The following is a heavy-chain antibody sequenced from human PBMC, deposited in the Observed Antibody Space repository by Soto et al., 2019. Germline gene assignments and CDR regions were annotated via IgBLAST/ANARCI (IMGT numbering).Heavy chain of an antibody. J-gene: IGHJ4*02. CDR2: SRSKANTYTT. CDR1: GFTFSDHF. Sequence: EVPLVESGGGLVQPGGSLRLSCAASGFTFSDHFIDWVRQAPGQGLEWVGRSRSKANTYTTEYAASVKGRFTVSRDDSKNSRNLQMNSLNTEDTAVYDCDSVGPQRYDYDYWGQGTLVTVSS. D-gene: IGHD1-26*01. CDR3: DSVGPQRYDYDY. V-gene: IGHV3-72*01.